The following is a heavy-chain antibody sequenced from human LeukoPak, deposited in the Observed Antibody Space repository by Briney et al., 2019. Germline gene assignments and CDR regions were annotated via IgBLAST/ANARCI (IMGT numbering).Heavy chain of an antibody. CDR2: IGYSGSDT. V-gene: IGHV3-23*01. J-gene: IGHJ4*02. D-gene: IGHD6-19*01. CDR1: GFTLSSYE. CDR3: TRNGGWYGVS. Sequence: GGSLRLSCIVSGFTLSSYEMTWFRQAPGKGLEWVSSIGYSGSDTHYADSVKGRFTVSRDNSKNTLYLQLNSLRADDTAVYYCTRNGGWYGVSWGQGTLVSVSS.